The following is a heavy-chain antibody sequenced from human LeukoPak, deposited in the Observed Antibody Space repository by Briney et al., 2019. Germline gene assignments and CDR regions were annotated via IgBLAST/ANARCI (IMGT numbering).Heavy chain of an antibody. Sequence: KPSETLSLTCTVSGGSISSGGYYWSWIRQHPGKGLEWIGYIYYSRSTYYNPSLKSRLAISVDTSKNQFSLNLSSVTAADTAVYFCARASDYDPVLFDYWGQGTLVTVSS. D-gene: IGHD5-12*01. CDR3: ARASDYDPVLFDY. J-gene: IGHJ4*02. CDR1: GGSISSGGYY. V-gene: IGHV4-31*03. CDR2: IYYSRST.